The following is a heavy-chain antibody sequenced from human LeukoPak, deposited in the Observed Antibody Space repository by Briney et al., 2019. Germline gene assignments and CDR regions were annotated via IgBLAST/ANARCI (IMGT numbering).Heavy chain of an antibody. Sequence: ASVTVSCKASGYTVTSYDINWVRQATGQGLEWMGWMNPNSGNTGYAQKFQGRVTITRNTSISTAYMELSSLRSEDTAVYYCARGDKDFWSGYCIYFDYWGQGTLVTVSS. J-gene: IGHJ4*02. CDR2: MNPNSGNT. D-gene: IGHD3-3*01. V-gene: IGHV1-8*03. CDR3: ARGDKDFWSGYCIYFDY. CDR1: GYTVTSYD.